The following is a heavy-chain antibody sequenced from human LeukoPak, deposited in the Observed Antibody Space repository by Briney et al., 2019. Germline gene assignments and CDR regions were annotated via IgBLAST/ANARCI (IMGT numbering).Heavy chain of an antibody. CDR1: GFTFSDYY. Sequence: GGSLRLSCAASGFTFSDYYMTWTRQAPGKGLEWVSYISSSGSSIYYADSVKGRFTISRDNAKDSLYLQMNSLRAEDSAMYYCARLGNYYYFMDVWGKGTTVTVSS. D-gene: IGHD1-1*01. CDR2: ISSSGSSI. J-gene: IGHJ6*03. CDR3: ARLGNYYYFMDV. V-gene: IGHV3-11*01.